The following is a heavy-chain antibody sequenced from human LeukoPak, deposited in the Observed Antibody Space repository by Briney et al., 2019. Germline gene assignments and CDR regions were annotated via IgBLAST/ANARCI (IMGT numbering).Heavy chain of an antibody. CDR2: INHSGST. J-gene: IGHJ4*02. CDR1: GGSINSVSYY. V-gene: IGHV4-39*07. D-gene: IGHD6-13*01. CDR3: ARGQLTFGSWYEGGWFDY. Sequence: PSETLSLTCTVSGGSINSVSYYWGWIRQPPGKGLEWIGEINHSGSTNYNPSLKSRVTISVDTSKNQFSLKLSSVTAADTAVYYCARGQLTFGSWYEGGWFDYWGQGTLVTVSS.